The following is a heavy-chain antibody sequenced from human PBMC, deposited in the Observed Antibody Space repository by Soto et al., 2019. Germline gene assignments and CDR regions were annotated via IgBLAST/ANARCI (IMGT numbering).Heavy chain of an antibody. CDR3: AREFGVYCTATSCYQLDV. Sequence: QVQLQESGPGLVKPSETLSLTCTVSGGSVSSGTYYWTWIRQPPGKGLEWIGYIYYSGTTNYNPSLQSRVTISADTSKNQFSLKLNSVSAADTAVYYCAREFGVYCTATSCYQLDVWGQGTTVTVS. J-gene: IGHJ6*02. D-gene: IGHD2-2*01. V-gene: IGHV4-61*01. CDR2: IYYSGTT. CDR1: GGSVSSGTYY.